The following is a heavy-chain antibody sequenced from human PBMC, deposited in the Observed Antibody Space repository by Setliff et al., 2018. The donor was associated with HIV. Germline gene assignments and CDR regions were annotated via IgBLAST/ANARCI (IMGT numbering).Heavy chain of an antibody. V-gene: IGHV1-18*01. J-gene: IGHJ4*02. CDR2: ISAYNGYT. Sequence: GASVKVSCKASGYTFTSYGISWVRQAPGQGLEWMGWISAYNGYTNYAQKLQGRVTMTTDTSTSTAYMELRSLRSDDTAVYYCARDQAMTTVTQYFDYWGQGTLVTVSS. CDR3: ARDQAMTTVTQYFDY. CDR1: GYTFTSYG. D-gene: IGHD4-17*01.